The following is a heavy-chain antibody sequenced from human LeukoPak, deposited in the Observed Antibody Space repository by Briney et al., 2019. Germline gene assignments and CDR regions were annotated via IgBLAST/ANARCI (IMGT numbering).Heavy chain of an antibody. V-gene: IGHV4-34*01. J-gene: IGHJ5*02. CDR1: GGSFSGYY. CDR3: ASFGYCSSTSCEGFDP. Sequence: SETLSLTCAVYGGSFSGYYWSWIRQPPGKGLEWIGEINHSGSTNYNPSLKSRVTISVDASKNQFSLKLGSVTAADTAVYYCASFGYCSSTSCEGFDPWGQGTLVTVSS. CDR2: INHSGST. D-gene: IGHD2-2*01.